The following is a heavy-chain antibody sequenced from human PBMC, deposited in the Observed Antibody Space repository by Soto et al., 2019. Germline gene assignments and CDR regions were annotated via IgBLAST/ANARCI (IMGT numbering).Heavy chain of an antibody. CDR2: ISHGGTP. Sequence: QVDLQQCGARLLKTPETLSLTCAVSSVSLTDYWWCWIRQPPEKMLEWIGEISHGGTPNYNPSLKSRVTISVDPAKSQFSLILSPVTAAYTALYYCARTDYFPPWGQGTLVTVFS. V-gene: IGHV4-34*01. D-gene: IGHD3-9*01. CDR3: ARTDYFPP. J-gene: IGHJ5*02. CDR1: SVSLTDYW.